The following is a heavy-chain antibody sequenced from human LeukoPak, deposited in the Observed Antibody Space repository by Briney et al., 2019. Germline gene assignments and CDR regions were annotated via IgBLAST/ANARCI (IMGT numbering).Heavy chain of an antibody. CDR3: ARGADIVVVPADEGFDP. CDR2: MNPNSGNT. Sequence: ASVKVSCKASGYTFTSYDINWVRQATGQGLEWMGWMNPNSGNTGYAQKFQGRVTITRNTSISTAYMELSSLRSEDTAVYYCARGADIVVVPADEGFDPWGQGTLVTVSS. D-gene: IGHD2-2*01. CDR1: GYTFTSYD. V-gene: IGHV1-8*03. J-gene: IGHJ5*02.